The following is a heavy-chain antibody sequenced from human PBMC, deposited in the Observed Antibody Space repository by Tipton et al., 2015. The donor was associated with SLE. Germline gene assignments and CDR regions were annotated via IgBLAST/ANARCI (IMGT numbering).Heavy chain of an antibody. D-gene: IGHD1-1*01. J-gene: IGHJ3*02. CDR3: ARRSVQEAFDI. CDR2: IYHNGDT. V-gene: IGHV4-34*01. Sequence: TLSLTCAVYGGSFSGYSWSWIRQPPGKGLEWIGTIYHNGDTYYKSSLKSRVTISVDTSKNHFSLKLRSVTAADTAVYFCARRSVQEAFDIWGQGTMVTVSS. CDR1: GGSFSGYS.